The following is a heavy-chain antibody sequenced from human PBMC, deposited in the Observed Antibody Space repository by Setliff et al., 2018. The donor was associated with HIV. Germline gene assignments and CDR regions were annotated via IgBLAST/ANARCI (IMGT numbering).Heavy chain of an antibody. CDR1: GGTFSKFA. CDR2: IIPFLGTA. V-gene: IGHV1-69*13. D-gene: IGHD3-22*01. Sequence: GASVKVSCKTSGGTFSKFAITWVRQAPGQGLEWMGGIIPFLGTANYAQKFQGRVTITADESTSTAYMELSSLRSEDTAVYYCARGPQVYYDSSGSTSLGYFDLWGRGTLVTVSS. CDR3: ARGPQVYYDSSGSTSLGYFDL. J-gene: IGHJ2*01.